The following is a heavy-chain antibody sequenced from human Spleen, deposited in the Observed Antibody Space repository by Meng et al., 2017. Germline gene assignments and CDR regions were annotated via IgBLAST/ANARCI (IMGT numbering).Heavy chain of an antibody. V-gene: IGHV1-2*06. CDR1: GYTFPDYW. CDR2: INPKSGDT. Sequence: QVRLVQAGDEVKKPGASVKVSCKASGYTFPDYWLHWVRRAPGQGLEWMGRINPKSGDTHYAQKFQARVTMTGDTSISTAYMELSGLRSDDTAMYYCARDEDISAAGKLFGDYWGQGTLVTVSS. CDR3: ARDEDISAAGKLFGDY. J-gene: IGHJ4*02. D-gene: IGHD6-13*01.